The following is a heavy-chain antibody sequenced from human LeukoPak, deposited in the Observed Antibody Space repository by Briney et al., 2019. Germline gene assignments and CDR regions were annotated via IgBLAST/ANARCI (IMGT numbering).Heavy chain of an antibody. V-gene: IGHV3-21*01. D-gene: IGHD3-10*01. CDR2: ISSSSAYI. CDR3: ARDPSIKVRGVRFDY. Sequence: GGSLRLSCAASGFTFNFYTMNWVRQAPGKGLEWVSSISSSSAYIHYADSVTGRFTISRDNAKNSLYLDMNSLRAEDTAVYYCARDPSIKVRGVRFDYWGQGTLVTVSS. CDR1: GFTFNFYT. J-gene: IGHJ4*02.